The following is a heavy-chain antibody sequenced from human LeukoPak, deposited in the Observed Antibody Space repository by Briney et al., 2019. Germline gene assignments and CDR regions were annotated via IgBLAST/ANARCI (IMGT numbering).Heavy chain of an antibody. CDR1: GFTFSSYA. CDR3: AKDILITMVRGVIPHDAFDI. V-gene: IGHV3-23*01. J-gene: IGHJ3*02. D-gene: IGHD3-10*01. CDR2: ISGSGGST. Sequence: GGSLRLSCAASGFTFSSYAMSWVRQAPGKGLEWVSAISGSGGSTYYADSVKGRFTISRDNSKNTPYLQMNSLRAEDTAVYYSAKDILITMVRGVIPHDAFDIWGQGTMVTVSS.